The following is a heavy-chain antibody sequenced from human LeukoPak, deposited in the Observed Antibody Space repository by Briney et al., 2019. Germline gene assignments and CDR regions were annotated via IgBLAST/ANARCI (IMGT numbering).Heavy chain of an antibody. V-gene: IGHV3-66*01. CDR2: IYSGGNT. CDR1: GFTFSSYA. Sequence: GGSLRLSCAASGFTFSSYAMSWVRQAPGKGLEWVSVIYSGGNTYYADSVKGRFTISRDNSKNTLYLQMNSLRAEDTAVYYCARDRFGYGGNSGLWGQGTLVTVSS. CDR3: ARDRFGYGGNSGL. D-gene: IGHD4-23*01. J-gene: IGHJ4*02.